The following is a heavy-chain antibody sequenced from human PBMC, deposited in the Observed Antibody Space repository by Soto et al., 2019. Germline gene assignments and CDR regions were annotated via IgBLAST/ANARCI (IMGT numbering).Heavy chain of an antibody. CDR3: ARGGLQFDD. D-gene: IGHD2-15*01. V-gene: IGHV3-33*01. J-gene: IGHJ4*02. CDR1: GFTFSSYG. Sequence: QVQLVESGGGVVQPGRSLRLSCAASGFTFSSYGMHWVRQAPGKGLEWVAVIWYDGSNKYYADSVKGRFTISRDNSKNTLYLQMNSLRAEDTAVYYCARGGLQFDDWGQGTLVTVSS. CDR2: IWYDGSNK.